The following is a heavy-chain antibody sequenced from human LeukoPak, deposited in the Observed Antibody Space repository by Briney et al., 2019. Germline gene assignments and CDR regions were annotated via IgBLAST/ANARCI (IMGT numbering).Heavy chain of an antibody. CDR1: GFTFSSYG. D-gene: IGHD1-26*01. CDR2: INGSGGST. V-gene: IGHV3-23*01. CDR3: AKKYSTGLDP. J-gene: IGHJ5*02. Sequence: PGVSLRLSCAASGFTFSSYGMNWVRQAPGKGLEWVSDINGSGGSTYYTDSVKGRFTISRDNSKNTLYLQMNSLRAEDTAIYYCAKKYSTGLDPWGQGTLVTVSS.